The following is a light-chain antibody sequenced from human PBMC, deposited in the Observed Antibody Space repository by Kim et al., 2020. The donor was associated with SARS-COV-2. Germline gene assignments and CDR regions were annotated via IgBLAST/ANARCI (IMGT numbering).Light chain of an antibody. CDR3: CSYAGSYTHYV. V-gene: IGLV2-11*01. Sequence: VTISCTGTSSDVGGYNYVSWYQQHPGKAPKLMIYDVSKRPSGVPDRFSGSKSGNTASLTISGLQAEDEADYYCCSYAGSYTHYVFGTGTKVTVL. J-gene: IGLJ1*01. CDR2: DVS. CDR1: SSDVGGYNY.